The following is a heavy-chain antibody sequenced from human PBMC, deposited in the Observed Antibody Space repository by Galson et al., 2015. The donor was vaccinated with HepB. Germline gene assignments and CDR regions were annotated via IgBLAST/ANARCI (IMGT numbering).Heavy chain of an antibody. Sequence: SLRLSCAASGFTFSSYAMHWVRQAPGKGLEWVAVISYDGSNKYYADSVKGRFTISRDNSKNTLYLQMNSLRAEDTAVYYCARYTAISHGMDVWGQGTTVTVSS. CDR2: ISYDGSNK. CDR1: GFTFSSYA. J-gene: IGHJ6*02. D-gene: IGHD5-18*01. V-gene: IGHV3-30*04. CDR3: ARYTAISHGMDV.